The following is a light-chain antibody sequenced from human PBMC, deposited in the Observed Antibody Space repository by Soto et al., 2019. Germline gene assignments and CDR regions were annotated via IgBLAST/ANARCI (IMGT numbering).Light chain of an antibody. CDR3: CSYTSSNTVL. CDR2: DVN. Sequence: QSALTQPASVPGSPGQSITISCTGTSSDVGGYNYVSWYQQHPGKAPKLMIYDVNNRPSGVSNRFSGSKSDNTASLTISGLQAEDEADYYCCSYTSSNTVLFGGGTKLTVL. J-gene: IGLJ2*01. V-gene: IGLV2-14*01. CDR1: SSDVGGYNY.